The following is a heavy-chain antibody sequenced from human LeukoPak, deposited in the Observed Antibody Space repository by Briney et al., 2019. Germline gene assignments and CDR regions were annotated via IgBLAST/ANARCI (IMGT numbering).Heavy chain of an antibody. Sequence: ASVKVSCKSSGFTFTDEYIHWVRQAPGQGLEWMGWINPYSGAINYAQKFQGRVTLTRDTSISTAYMELSRLTSGDTAVYYCARDPKSQLLLDYWGQGTLITVSS. CDR2: INPYSGAI. V-gene: IGHV1-2*02. J-gene: IGHJ4*02. D-gene: IGHD2-2*01. CDR3: ARDPKSQLLLDY. CDR1: GFTFTDEY.